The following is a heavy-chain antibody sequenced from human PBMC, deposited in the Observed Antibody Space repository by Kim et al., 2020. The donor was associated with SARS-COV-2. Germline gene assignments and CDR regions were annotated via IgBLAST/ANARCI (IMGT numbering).Heavy chain of an antibody. D-gene: IGHD3-3*01. CDR3: ARGYPILRFLEASEYYFDY. J-gene: IGHJ4*02. CDR2: MNPNSGNT. CDR1: GYTFTSYD. Sequence: ASVKVSCKASGYTFTSYDINWVRQASGQGLEWMGWMNPNSGNTGYAQKFQGRVTMTRNTSIRTAYMEVSSLRSEDTAVYYCARGYPILRFLEASEYYFDYWGQGTLVTVSS. V-gene: IGHV1-8*01.